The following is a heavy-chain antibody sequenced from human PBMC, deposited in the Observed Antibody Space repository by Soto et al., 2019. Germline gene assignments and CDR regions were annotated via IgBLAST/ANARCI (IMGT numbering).Heavy chain of an antibody. J-gene: IGHJ4*02. Sequence: SETLSLTCAVSGYSISSGYYWGWIRQPPGKGLEWIGSIYHSGSTYYNPSLKCRVTISVDTSKNQFSLKLSSVTAADTAVYYCARGGESMGRGVIPYFDYWGQGTLVTVSS. CDR1: GYSISSGYY. CDR2: IYHSGST. V-gene: IGHV4-38-2*01. CDR3: ARGGESMGRGVIPYFDY. D-gene: IGHD3-10*01.